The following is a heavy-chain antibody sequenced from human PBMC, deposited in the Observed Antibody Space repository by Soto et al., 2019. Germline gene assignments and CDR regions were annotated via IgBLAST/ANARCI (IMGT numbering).Heavy chain of an antibody. V-gene: IGHV4-39*01. CDR1: GASVRSSRFY. Sequence: SETLSLTCSVSGASVRSSRFYWGWIRQTPGKGLEWIGSIVSSGAMHPNPSLRSRIDISLDSSQNKLSLDLFSATAADTSVYYCARVDHRGYFAILTDYWGQGTLVTVSS. D-gene: IGHD3-9*01. CDR2: IVSSGAM. J-gene: IGHJ4*02. CDR3: ARVDHRGYFAILTDY.